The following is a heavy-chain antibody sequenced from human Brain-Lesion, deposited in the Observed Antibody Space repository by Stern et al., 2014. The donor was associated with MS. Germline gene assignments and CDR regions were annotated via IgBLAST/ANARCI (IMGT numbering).Heavy chain of an antibody. J-gene: IGHJ4*02. CDR1: GFTFSDYY. D-gene: IGHD2-15*01. CDR3: VRDLCKSRICYPFDY. CDR2: ISRGGTSV. V-gene: IGHV3-11*01. Sequence: VQLVESGGGLVKAGGSLRLSCAASGFTFSDYYMSWIRQAPGKGLERVSYISRGGTSVYYAESVEGRFTISRDNAKNSLFLQMNSLRAEDTAIYYCVRDLCKSRICYPFDYWGQGTPVTVSS.